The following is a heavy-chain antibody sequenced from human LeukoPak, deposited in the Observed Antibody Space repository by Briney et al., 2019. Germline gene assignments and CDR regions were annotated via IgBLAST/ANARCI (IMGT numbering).Heavy chain of an antibody. J-gene: IGHJ4*02. D-gene: IGHD5-24*01. CDR3: ARRGYNFILDY. CDR2: IYYSGST. CDR1: GGSIGSSSYY. Sequence: PSETLSLTCTVSGGSIGSSSYYWGWIRQPPGKGLEWIGSIYYSGSTYYNPSLKSRVTISVDTSKNQFSLKLSSVTAADTAVYYCARRGYNFILDYWGQGTLVTVSS. V-gene: IGHV4-39*01.